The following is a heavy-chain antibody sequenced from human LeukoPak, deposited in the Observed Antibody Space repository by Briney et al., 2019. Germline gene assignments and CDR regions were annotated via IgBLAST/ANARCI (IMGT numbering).Heavy chain of an antibody. J-gene: IGHJ1*01. CDR3: AKDFRSIAVAGQYFQH. CDR1: GFTFSSYG. V-gene: IGHV3-30*02. CDR2: IRYDGSNK. Sequence: PGGSLRLSCAASGFTFSSYGMHWVRQAPGKGLEWVAFIRYDGSNKYYADSVKGRFTISRDNSKNTLYLQMNSLRAEGTAVYYCAKDFRSIAVAGQYFQHWGQGTLVTVSS. D-gene: IGHD6-19*01.